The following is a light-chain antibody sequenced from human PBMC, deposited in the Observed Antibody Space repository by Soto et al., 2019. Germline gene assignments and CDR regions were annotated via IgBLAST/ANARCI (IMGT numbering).Light chain of an antibody. CDR3: QSYDRSLSHF. CDR2: GDN. Sequence: QSVLTQPPSVSGAPGQRVTISCTGSSSNIGAGYDVHWYQQLPGTAPKLLISGDNRRPSGVPDRFSASKSGTSASLAISGLQPEDEADYYCQSYDRSLSHFFGEGTKLTVL. V-gene: IGLV1-40*01. CDR1: SSNIGAGYD. J-gene: IGLJ2*01.